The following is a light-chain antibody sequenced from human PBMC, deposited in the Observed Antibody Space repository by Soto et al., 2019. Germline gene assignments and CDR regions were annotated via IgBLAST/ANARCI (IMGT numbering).Light chain of an antibody. V-gene: IGKV3-15*01. CDR1: QSVGSN. Sequence: EMVMTQSPATLSVSPGDEATLSCRASQSVGSNLAWFQQKPGQAPRLLIYGASTRATGIPARFSGSGSGTEFTLTISSLQSEDFAVYSCQQYYNWPRTFGQGTKVDIK. CDR2: GAS. J-gene: IGKJ2*01. CDR3: QQYYNWPRT.